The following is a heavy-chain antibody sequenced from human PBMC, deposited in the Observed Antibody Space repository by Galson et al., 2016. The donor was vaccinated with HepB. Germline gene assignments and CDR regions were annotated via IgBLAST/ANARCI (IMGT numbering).Heavy chain of an antibody. CDR3: TTIGVADNPDHFDY. CDR1: GFTFGDCA. Sequence: SLRLSCAASGFTFGDCALNWFRQAPGKGLEWVGFIRSNAYGGTTKCAASLEGRCTISRDDSKNIAFLQMDSLKTDDTAVYYCTTIGVADNPDHFDYWGQGTLVFVSS. J-gene: IGHJ4*02. D-gene: IGHD2-21*01. V-gene: IGHV3-49*03. CDR2: IRSNAYGGTT.